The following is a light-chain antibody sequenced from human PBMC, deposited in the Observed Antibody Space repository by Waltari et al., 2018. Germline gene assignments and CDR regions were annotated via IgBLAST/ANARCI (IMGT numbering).Light chain of an antibody. V-gene: IGKV6-21*01. CDR3: HHSDSLPDS. Sequence: EIVLTQSPEFQSVTLMDKVTITCRANHSMAGRLQSYQQKPDQSPKILIMYASQSFSVAPSRFSGSRSGTDFTLTSDALEAEDAATYYCHHSDSLPDSFGEGTKLEIK. CDR1: HSMAGR. CDR2: YAS. J-gene: IGKJ2*03.